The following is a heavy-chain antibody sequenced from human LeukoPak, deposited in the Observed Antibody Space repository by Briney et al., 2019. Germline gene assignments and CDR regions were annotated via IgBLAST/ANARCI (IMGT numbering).Heavy chain of an antibody. CDR1: GFTVSSNY. Sequence: GGSLRLSCAASGFTVSSNYMSWVRQAPGKGLEWVSVIYSGGSTYYADSVKGRFTISRDNSKNTLYLQMNSLKTEDTAVYYCTTATLDLFDIWGQGTMVTVSS. CDR3: TTATLDLFDI. V-gene: IGHV3-66*01. J-gene: IGHJ3*02. D-gene: IGHD2-15*01. CDR2: IYSGGST.